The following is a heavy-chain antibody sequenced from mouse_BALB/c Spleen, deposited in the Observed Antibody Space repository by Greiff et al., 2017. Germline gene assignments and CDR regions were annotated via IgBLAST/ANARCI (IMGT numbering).Heavy chain of an antibody. CDR2: ISCYNGAT. Sequence: VQLQQSGPELVKPGASVKMSCKASGYTFTDYNMHWVKQSHGKSLEWIGYISCYNGATSYNQKFKGKATFTVDTSSSTAYMQFNSLTSEDSAVYYCARVGITTVVGAMDYWGQGTSVTVSS. V-gene: IGHV1S29*02. D-gene: IGHD1-1*01. CDR1: GYTFTDYN. J-gene: IGHJ4*01. CDR3: ARVGITTVVGAMDY.